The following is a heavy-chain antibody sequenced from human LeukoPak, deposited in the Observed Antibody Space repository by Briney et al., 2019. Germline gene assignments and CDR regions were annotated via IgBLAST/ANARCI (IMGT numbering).Heavy chain of an antibody. D-gene: IGHD3-22*01. J-gene: IGHJ4*02. CDR1: GYTFTSYG. Sequence: ASVKVSCKASGYTFTSYGISWVRQAPGQGLEWMGWISAYNGNTNYAQKPQGRVTMTTDTSTSTAYMELRSLRSDDTAVYYCARALDTYYYDSSGYYGDYWGQGTLVTVSS. CDR2: ISAYNGNT. V-gene: IGHV1-18*01. CDR3: ARALDTYYYDSSGYYGDY.